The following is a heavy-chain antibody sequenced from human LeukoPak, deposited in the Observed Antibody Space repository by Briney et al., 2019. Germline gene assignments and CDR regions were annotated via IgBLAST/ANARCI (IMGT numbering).Heavy chain of an antibody. CDR1: GYTFTSYY. D-gene: IGHD1-26*01. V-gene: IGHV1-46*01. J-gene: IGHJ4*02. CDR3: ASSGSYYGIDY. CDR2: INPSGGST. Sequence: ASVKVSCKASGYTFTSYYMHWVRQAPGQGLEWMGIINPSGGSTSYAQKFQGRVTMTRDMSTSTVYMELSSLRSEDTAVCYCASSGSYYGIDYWGQGTLVTVSS.